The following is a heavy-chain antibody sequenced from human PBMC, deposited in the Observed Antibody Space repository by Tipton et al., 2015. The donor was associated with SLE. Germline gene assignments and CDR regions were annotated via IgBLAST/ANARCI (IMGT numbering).Heavy chain of an antibody. CDR1: GGSISPFY. D-gene: IGHD3-10*02. V-gene: IGHV4-59*08. CDR3: ARGMLTWRGAIVGVDV. J-gene: IGHJ6*02. CDR2: ISYGGGT. Sequence: TLSLTCTVFGGSISPFYWSWIRQPPGKGLQWIGYISYGGGTNYNPSLKSRVTISVDTAKNQFSLKLTSVTAADTAVYYCARGMLTWRGAIVGVDVWGQGTTVNVSS.